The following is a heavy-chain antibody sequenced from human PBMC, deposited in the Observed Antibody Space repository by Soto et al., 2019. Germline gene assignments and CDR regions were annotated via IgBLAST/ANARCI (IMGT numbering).Heavy chain of an antibody. Sequence: SETLSLTCTVSGGSISSYYWSWIRQPPGKGLEWIGEINHSGSTNYNPSLKSRVTISVDTSKNQFSLKLSSVTAADTAVYYCARFRIGGKPGKFPHWGQGTLVTVSS. CDR2: INHSGST. J-gene: IGHJ1*01. CDR3: ARFRIGGKPGKFPH. CDR1: GGSISSYY. D-gene: IGHD1-26*01. V-gene: IGHV4-34*01.